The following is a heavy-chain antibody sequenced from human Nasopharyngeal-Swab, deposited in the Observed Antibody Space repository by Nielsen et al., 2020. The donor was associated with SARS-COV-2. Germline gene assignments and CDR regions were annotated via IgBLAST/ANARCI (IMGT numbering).Heavy chain of an antibody. D-gene: IGHD5-18*01. Sequence: GEFLKIYCAASGFTLSSYWMQWVRQAPGKGVVWVARINSDGSSTSYAESVKGRFTISRDNAKNTLYLQMNSLRAEDTSVYYCARFPGYSYGFGYWGQGTLGTVSS. CDR1: GFTLSSYW. CDR2: INSDGSST. J-gene: IGHJ4*02. V-gene: IGHV3-74*01. CDR3: ARFPGYSYGFGY.